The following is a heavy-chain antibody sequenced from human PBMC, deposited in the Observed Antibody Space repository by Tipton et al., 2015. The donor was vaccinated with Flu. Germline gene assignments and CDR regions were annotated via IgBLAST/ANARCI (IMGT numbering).Heavy chain of an antibody. V-gene: IGHV4-38-2*02. D-gene: IGHD3-3*01. CDR2: IFHGGST. J-gene: IGHJ4*02. CDR1: GYSISSGYY. CDR3: ARDTIFGVAH. Sequence: LRLSCTVSGYSISSGYYWGWIRQPPGKGLEWIGSIFHGGSTYYNPSLKSRVTISVDTSKNQFSLKLGSVTAADTAVYYCARDTIFGVAHWGQGTLVTVSS.